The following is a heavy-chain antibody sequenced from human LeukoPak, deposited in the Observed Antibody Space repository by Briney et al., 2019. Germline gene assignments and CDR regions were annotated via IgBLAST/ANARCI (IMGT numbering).Heavy chain of an antibody. CDR3: ARRPMVRGVIIH. J-gene: IGHJ4*02. CDR2: INSDGSST. V-gene: IGHV3-74*01. D-gene: IGHD3-10*01. CDR1: GFTFSSYW. Sequence: GGSLRLSCAASGFTFSSYWMSWVRQAPGKGLVWVSHINSDGSSTTYADSVKGRFTISRDNAKNTLYLQMNSLRAEDTAVYYCARRPMVRGVIIHWGQGTLVTVSS.